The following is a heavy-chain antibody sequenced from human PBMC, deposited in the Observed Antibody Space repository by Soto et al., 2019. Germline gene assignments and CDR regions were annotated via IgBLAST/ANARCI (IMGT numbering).Heavy chain of an antibody. CDR1: GYTFTSYA. CDR3: ARDYPLVGYNHY. Sequence: RASVKVSCKASGYTFTSYAMHWVRQAPGQRFEWMGWINAGNGNTKYSQKFQGRVTITRDTSASTAYMELSSLRSEDTAVYYCARDYPLVGYNHYWGQGTLVTASS. CDR2: INAGNGNT. D-gene: IGHD5-12*01. J-gene: IGHJ4*02. V-gene: IGHV1-3*01.